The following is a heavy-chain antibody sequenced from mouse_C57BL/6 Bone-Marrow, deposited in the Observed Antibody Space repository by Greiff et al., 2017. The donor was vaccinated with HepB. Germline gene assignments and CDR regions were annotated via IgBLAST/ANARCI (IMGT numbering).Heavy chain of an antibody. CDR3: AKSPITTVLDY. CDR1: GYTFTSYW. Sequence: QVQLQQPGAELVKPGASVKLSCKASGYTFTSYWMHWVKQRPGQGLEWIGMIHPNSGSTNYNEKFKSKATLTVDKSSSTAYMQLSSLTSEDSAVYYCAKSPITTVLDYWGQGTTLTVSS. D-gene: IGHD1-1*01. V-gene: IGHV1-64*01. CDR2: IHPNSGST. J-gene: IGHJ2*01.